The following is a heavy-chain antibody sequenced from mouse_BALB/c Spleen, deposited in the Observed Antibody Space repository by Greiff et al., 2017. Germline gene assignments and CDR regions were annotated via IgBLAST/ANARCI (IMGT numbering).Heavy chain of an antibody. V-gene: IGHV5-9-4*01. J-gene: IGHJ2*01. CDR1: GFTFSSYA. CDR3: ARKNFDY. CDR2: ISSGGSYT. Sequence: EVKLVESGGGLVKPGGSLKLSCAASGFTFSSYAMSWVRQSPEKRLEWVAEISSGGSYTYYPDTVTGRFTISRDNAKNTLYLEMSSLRSEDTAMYYCARKNFDYWGQGTTLTVSS.